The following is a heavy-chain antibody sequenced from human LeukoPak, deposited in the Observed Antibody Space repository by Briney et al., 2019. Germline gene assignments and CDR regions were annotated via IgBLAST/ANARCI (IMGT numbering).Heavy chain of an antibody. CDR3: ARAGYGDSDFDY. Sequence: SETLSLTCTVSGGSISSYYWSWIRQPPGKGLEWIGYIYYSGSTNYNPSLKSRVTISVDTSKNQFSLKLSSVTAADTAVYYCARAGYGDSDFDYWGQGTLVTVSS. D-gene: IGHD4-17*01. J-gene: IGHJ4*02. CDR2: IYYSGST. V-gene: IGHV4-59*01. CDR1: GGSISSYY.